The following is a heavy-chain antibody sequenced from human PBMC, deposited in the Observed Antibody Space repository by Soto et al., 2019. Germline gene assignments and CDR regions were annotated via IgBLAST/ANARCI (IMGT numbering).Heavy chain of an antibody. D-gene: IGHD1-20*01. CDR3: ARDNWYSEY. Sequence: QVHLQESGPGLVKPSETLSLTCSVSGGSINNHYWSWIRQPPGKGLEWIGYVYYTGSTNYNPSLKGRVTMSVDTSKSQFSLNLTSLTAADTAIYYCARDNWYSEYWGQGTLVTVSS. CDR1: GGSINNHY. V-gene: IGHV4-59*11. CDR2: VYYTGST. J-gene: IGHJ4*02.